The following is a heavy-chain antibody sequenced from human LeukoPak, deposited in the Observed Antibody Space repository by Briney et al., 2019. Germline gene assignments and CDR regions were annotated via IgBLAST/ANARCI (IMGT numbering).Heavy chain of an antibody. Sequence: SETLSLTCTVSGGSISTYNWNWIRQRPGGGLGWMGHISYSASTNYGPSLKSHVTISVDTSNNLFSLSLTSVTAADTAVYYCARHSQHSRDLGSARNFDYWGQGTLVTVSS. J-gene: IGHJ4*02. CDR3: ARHSQHSRDLGSARNFDY. D-gene: IGHD7-27*01. CDR1: GGSISTYN. CDR2: ISYSAST. V-gene: IGHV4-59*08.